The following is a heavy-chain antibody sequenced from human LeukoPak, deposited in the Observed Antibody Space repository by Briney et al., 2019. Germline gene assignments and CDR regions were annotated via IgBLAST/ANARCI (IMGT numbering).Heavy chain of an antibody. Sequence: SETLSLTCTVSGGSISSGGYYWSWIRQPPGKGLEWIGYIYHSGSTYYNPSLKSRVTISVDRSKNQFSLKLSSVTAADTAVYYCASVYSSGWYESAAFDIWGQGTMVTVSS. CDR2: IYHSGST. CDR3: ASVYSSGWYESAAFDI. J-gene: IGHJ3*02. D-gene: IGHD6-19*01. CDR1: GGSISSGGYY. V-gene: IGHV4-30-2*01.